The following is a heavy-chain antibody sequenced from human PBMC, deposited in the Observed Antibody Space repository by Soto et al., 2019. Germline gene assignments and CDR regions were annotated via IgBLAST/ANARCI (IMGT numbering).Heavy chain of an antibody. Sequence: QVQLVESGGGVVQPGRSLRLSCEASGFVFSSYAMHWVRQAPGKGLEWVSLISYDGSIENYADSVKGRFTISRDNSKNTLYLQMNSLRTEDTAVYYCARSNGYYWGQGTMVTVSS. D-gene: IGHD3-3*01. V-gene: IGHV3-30-3*01. CDR2: ISYDGSIE. CDR1: GFVFSSYA. CDR3: ARSNGYY. J-gene: IGHJ3*01.